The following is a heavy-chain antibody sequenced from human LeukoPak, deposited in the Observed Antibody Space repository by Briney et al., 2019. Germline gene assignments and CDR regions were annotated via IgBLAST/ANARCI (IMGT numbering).Heavy chain of an antibody. D-gene: IGHD2-21*02. CDR1: GFTFSSYS. V-gene: IGHV3-21*01. J-gene: IGHJ4*02. CDR2: ISSSSSYI. Sequence: PGGSLRLSCAASGFTFSSYSMNWVRQAPGKGLEWVSSISSSSSYIYYADSVKGRFTISRDNAKNSLYLQMNSLRAEDTAVYYCARAWAYCGGDCYSIDYWGQGTLVTVSS. CDR3: ARAWAYCGGDCYSIDY.